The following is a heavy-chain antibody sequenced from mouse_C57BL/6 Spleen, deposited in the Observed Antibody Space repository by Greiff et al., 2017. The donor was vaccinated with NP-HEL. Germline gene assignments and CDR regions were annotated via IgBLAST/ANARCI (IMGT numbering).Heavy chain of an antibody. CDR2: IDPSDSYT. D-gene: IGHD1-1*01. J-gene: IGHJ4*01. Sequence: QVQLQQPGAELVKPGASVKLSCKASGYTFTSYWMQWVKQRPGQGLEWIGEIDPSDSYTNYNQKFKGKATLTVDTSSSTAYMQLSSLTSEDSAVYYCARGITTVVAGDAMDYWGQGTSVTVSS. CDR1: GYTFTSYW. V-gene: IGHV1-50*01. CDR3: ARGITTVVAGDAMDY.